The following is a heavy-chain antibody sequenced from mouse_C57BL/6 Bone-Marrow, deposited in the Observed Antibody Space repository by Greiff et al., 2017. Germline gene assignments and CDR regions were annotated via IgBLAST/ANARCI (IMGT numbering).Heavy chain of an antibody. CDR1: GFSLTSYG. D-gene: IGHD2-14*01. Sequence: VQLQQSGPGLVQPSQSLSITCTVSGFSLTSYGVHWVRQSPGKGLEWLGVIWSGGSTDYNAAFISRLSISKDNSKSQVFFKMNSLQADDTAIYYCASPAVRGYFDVWGTGTTVTVSS. CDR3: ASPAVRGYFDV. V-gene: IGHV2-2*01. J-gene: IGHJ1*03. CDR2: IWSGGST.